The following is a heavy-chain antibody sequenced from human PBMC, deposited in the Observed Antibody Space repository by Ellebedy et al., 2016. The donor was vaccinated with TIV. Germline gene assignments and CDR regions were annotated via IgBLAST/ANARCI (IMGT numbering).Heavy chain of an antibody. V-gene: IGHV3-13*01. Sequence: PGGSLRLSCAASGFTFSSYDMHWVRQATGKGLEWVSAIGRGGDTYYPGSVKGRFTISRENAKNSLYLQMNSLRAGDTAVYYCAREILDSLTRGWYFDLWGRGTLVTVSS. D-gene: IGHD3-9*01. CDR1: GFTFSSYD. CDR2: IGRGGDT. J-gene: IGHJ2*01. CDR3: AREILDSLTRGWYFDL.